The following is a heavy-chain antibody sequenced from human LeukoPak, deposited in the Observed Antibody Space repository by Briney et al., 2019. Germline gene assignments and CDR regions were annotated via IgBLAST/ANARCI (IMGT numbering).Heavy chain of an antibody. CDR1: GGSFSGYY. D-gene: IGHD5-12*01. CDR3: ARGKLRLRWFDP. Sequence: PSETLSLTCAVYGGSFSGYYWSWIRQPPGKGLEWIGEINHSGSTNYNPSLKSRVTISVDTSKNQFSLKLSSVTAADTAVYYCARGKLRLRWFDPWGQGTLVTVSS. CDR2: INHSGST. V-gene: IGHV4-34*01. J-gene: IGHJ5*02.